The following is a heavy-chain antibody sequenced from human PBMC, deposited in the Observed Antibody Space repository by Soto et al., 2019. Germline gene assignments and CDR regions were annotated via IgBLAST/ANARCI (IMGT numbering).Heavy chain of an antibody. V-gene: IGHV3-30*18. Sequence: QVQLVESGGGVVQPGRSLRLSCAASRFTFSNYGMHWVRQTPGKGLEWVAVISYDGSNKYYADSVKGRFTISRDNSKNTLYLQMNSLRAEDTAVYYCVKRGYHYFDYWGQGTLVTVSS. CDR1: RFTFSNYG. D-gene: IGHD5-12*01. CDR2: ISYDGSNK. J-gene: IGHJ4*02. CDR3: VKRGYHYFDY.